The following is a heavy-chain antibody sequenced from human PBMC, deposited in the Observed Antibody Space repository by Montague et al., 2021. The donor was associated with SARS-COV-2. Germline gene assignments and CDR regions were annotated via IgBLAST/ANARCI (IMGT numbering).Heavy chain of an antibody. CDR3: ASSHFGGGGY. CDR2: IHTSGST. V-gene: IGHV4-61*02. D-gene: IGHD2-21*01. CDR1: GGSISCGSYC. J-gene: IGHJ4*02. Sequence: TLSLTCAVSGGSISCGSYCWTLIRQPAGKVLEWIGRIHTSGSTNYKPSLKSRVAITIDTSKDQSSREVSSVTAAATAVYYCASSHFGGGGYSGQGTLVTVSS.